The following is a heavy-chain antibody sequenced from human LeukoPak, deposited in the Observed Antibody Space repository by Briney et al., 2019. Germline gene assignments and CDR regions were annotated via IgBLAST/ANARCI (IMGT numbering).Heavy chain of an antibody. CDR2: INQDGSEK. CDR1: GFTFSNYW. J-gene: IGHJ4*02. D-gene: IGHD3-22*01. CDR3: ARDDSSGYYYFDN. Sequence: GGSLRLSCVASGFTFSNYWMSWVRQAPGKGLERVANINQDGSEKYSVDSVKGRFTFSRDNAKNSLFLQMNSLRADDTAVYYCARDDSSGYYYFDNWGQGTLVTVSS. V-gene: IGHV3-7*01.